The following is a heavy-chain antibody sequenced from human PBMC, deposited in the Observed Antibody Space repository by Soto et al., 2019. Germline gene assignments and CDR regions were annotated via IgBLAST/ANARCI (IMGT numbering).Heavy chain of an antibody. CDR1: GGTFSSYA. CDR2: IIPIFGTA. J-gene: IGHJ4*02. D-gene: IGHD2-15*01. V-gene: IGHV1-69*12. CDR3: ARVRIRDGGNPFFDY. Sequence: QVQLVQSGAEVKKPGSSVKVSCKASGGTFSSYAISWVRQAPGQGLEWMGGIIPIFGTANYAQKFQGRVTSTADESTSPAYMELSSLRSEDTAVYYCARVRIRDGGNPFFDYWGQGTLVTVSS.